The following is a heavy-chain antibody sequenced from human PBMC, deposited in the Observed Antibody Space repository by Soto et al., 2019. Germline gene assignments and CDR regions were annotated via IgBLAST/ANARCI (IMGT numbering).Heavy chain of an antibody. J-gene: IGHJ3*02. V-gene: IGHV3-30*18. CDR2: ISYDGGDK. D-gene: IGHD5-12*01. Sequence: QVQLVESGGGVVQPGRSLRLSCAASGFTLSNYAMHWVRQAPGKGLDWVALISYDGGDKYYADSVKGRFTISRDNSKNTLYLQVSSLRAEDTAVYYCAKGPGYSGYESGFDIWGQGTMVTVSS. CDR3: AKGPGYSGYESGFDI. CDR1: GFTLSNYA.